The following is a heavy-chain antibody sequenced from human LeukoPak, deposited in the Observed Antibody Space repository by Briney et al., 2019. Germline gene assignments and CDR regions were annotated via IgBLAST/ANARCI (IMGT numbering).Heavy chain of an antibody. CDR1: GFTFSGSA. CDR2: IRSKANSYAT. D-gene: IGHD2-15*01. CDR3: TSFKFFGGFDY. J-gene: IGHJ4*02. Sequence: PGGSLRLSCAASGFTFSGSAMHWVRQASGKGLEWVGRIRSKANSYATAYAASVKGRFTISRDDSKNTAYLQMNSLKTEDTVVYYCTSFKFFGGFDYWGQGTLVTVSS. V-gene: IGHV3-73*01.